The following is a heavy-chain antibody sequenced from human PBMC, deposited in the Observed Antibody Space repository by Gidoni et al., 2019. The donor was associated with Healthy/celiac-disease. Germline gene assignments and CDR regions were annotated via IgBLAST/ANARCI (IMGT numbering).Heavy chain of an antibody. J-gene: IGHJ3*02. CDR2: ISYDGSNK. CDR3: ASTGGRNGPSDAFDI. Sequence: QVQLVESGGGVVQPGRSLRLSCAASGFTFSSYGMHWVRQAPGTGLEWVAVISYDGSNKYYADSVKGRFTISRDNSKNTLYLQMNSLRAEDTAVYYCASTGGRNGPSDAFDIWGQGTMVTVSS. V-gene: IGHV3-30*03. CDR1: GFTFSSYG. D-gene: IGHD3-16*01.